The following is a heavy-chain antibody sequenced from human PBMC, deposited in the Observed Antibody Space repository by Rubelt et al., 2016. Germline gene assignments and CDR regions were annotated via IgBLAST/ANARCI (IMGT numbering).Heavy chain of an antibody. V-gene: IGHV3-48*03. J-gene: IGHJ4*02. CDR1: GFTFSSYE. CDR3: ARRDIVATITDY. CDR2: ISSRGSTI. D-gene: IGHD5-12*01. Sequence: EVQLVESGGGLVQPGGSLRLSCAASGFTFSSYEMNWVRQAPGKGLEWVSYISSRGSTIYYADAVKVRFTMSRDKANNSLYLQMNSLRAEDAAVYYGARRDIVATITDYWGQGTLVTVSS.